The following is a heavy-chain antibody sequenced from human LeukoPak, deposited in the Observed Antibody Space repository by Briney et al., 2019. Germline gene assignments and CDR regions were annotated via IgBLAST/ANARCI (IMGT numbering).Heavy chain of an antibody. CDR2: INSDGSST. J-gene: IGHJ4*02. D-gene: IGHD2-15*01. CDR1: GFTFSSYW. Sequence: GGSLRLSCAASGFTFSSYWMHWVRQAPGKGLVWVSRINSDGSSTSYADSVKGRFTISRDNAKNTLYLQMNSLRAEDTAVYYCAREAGYCSGGSCYSAYYFDYWGQGTLVTVSS. CDR3: AREAGYCSGGSCYSAYYFDY. V-gene: IGHV3-74*01.